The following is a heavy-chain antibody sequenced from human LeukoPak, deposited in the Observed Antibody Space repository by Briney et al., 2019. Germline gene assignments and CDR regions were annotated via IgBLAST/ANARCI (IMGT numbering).Heavy chain of an antibody. CDR2: IWYDGSNK. J-gene: IGHJ4*02. V-gene: IGHV3-33*08. Sequence: PGGSLRLSRAASGFTFSSYGMHWVRQAPGKGLEWVAVIWYDGSNKYYADSVKGRFTISRDNSKNTLYLQMNSLRAEDTAVYYCAREMEGHSSAMIYYFDYWGQGTLVTVSS. D-gene: IGHD3-22*01. CDR1: GFTFSSYG. CDR3: AREMEGHSSAMIYYFDY.